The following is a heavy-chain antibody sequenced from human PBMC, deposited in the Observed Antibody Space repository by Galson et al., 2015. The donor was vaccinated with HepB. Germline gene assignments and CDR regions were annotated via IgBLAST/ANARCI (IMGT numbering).Heavy chain of an antibody. J-gene: IGHJ4*02. CDR1: GFTFGTNN. V-gene: IGHV3-30*04. D-gene: IGHD1-1*01. CDR3: ARDFNWNFDH. CDR2: ISPDGKIT. Sequence: SLRLSCAASGFTFGTNNMHWVRQAPVKGLEWLAIISPDGKITYYADSVKGRFTISRDNAKNMLFLRVDSLRPGDTAVYYCARDFNWNFDHWGQGTLVTVSS.